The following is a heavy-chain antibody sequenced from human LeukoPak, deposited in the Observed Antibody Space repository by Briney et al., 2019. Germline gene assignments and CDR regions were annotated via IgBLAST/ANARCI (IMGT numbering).Heavy chain of an antibody. CDR2: IPYDGSNK. V-gene: IGHV3-30-3*01. CDR1: GFTFSSYA. J-gene: IGHJ6*02. D-gene: IGHD2-21*02. CDR3: ARDLAYCGGDCYAQTYYYYGMDV. Sequence: PGGSLRLSCAASGFTFSSYAMHWVRQAPGKGLEWVAVIPYDGSNKYYADSVKGRFTISRDNSKNTLYLQMNSLRAEDTAVYYCARDLAYCGGDCYAQTYYYYGMDVWGQGTTVTVSS.